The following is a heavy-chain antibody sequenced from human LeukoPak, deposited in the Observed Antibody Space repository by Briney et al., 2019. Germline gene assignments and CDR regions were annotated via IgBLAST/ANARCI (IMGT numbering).Heavy chain of an antibody. CDR1: GFTFSSYD. CDR2: IGTAGDT. D-gene: IGHD6-19*01. CDR3: ARGGSFYSSGPAHFDY. V-gene: IGHV3-13*01. Sequence: GGSLGLSCAASGFTFSSYDMHWVRPATGKGLEWVSAIGTAGDTYYPGSVKGRFTISRENAKNSLYLQMNSLRAGDTAVYYCARGGSFYSSGPAHFDYWGQGTLVTVSS. J-gene: IGHJ4*02.